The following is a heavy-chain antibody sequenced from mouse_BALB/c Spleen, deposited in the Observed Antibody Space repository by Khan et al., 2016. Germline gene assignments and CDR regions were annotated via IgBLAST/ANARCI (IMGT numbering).Heavy chain of an antibody. V-gene: IGHV5-12-1*01. Sequence: EVELVESGGGLVKPGGSLKLSCAASGFAFSSYDMSWVRQTPEKRLEWVAYISSGGGSTYYPDTVQGRFTISRDNAKNTLYLQVSSRKAEDTALYYCSRHDYGSSFCYRGQGTLVTVSA. D-gene: IGHD1-1*01. CDR2: ISSGGGST. J-gene: IGHJ3*01. CDR3: SRHDYGSSFCY. CDR1: GFAFSSYD.